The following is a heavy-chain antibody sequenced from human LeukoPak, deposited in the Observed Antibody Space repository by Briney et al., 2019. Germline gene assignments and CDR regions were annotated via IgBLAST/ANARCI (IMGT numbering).Heavy chain of an antibody. Sequence: GGSLRLSCAASGFTFSDYAMTWVRQAPGKGLEWVATISGSGVMTYYADSVKGRFAVSGDTSKNTLYLQMSSLTAADTAVYYCAKDRSIGTYYTFDHWGQGTLVTVSS. CDR3: AKDRSIGTYYTFDH. D-gene: IGHD1-26*01. CDR2: ISGSGVMT. J-gene: IGHJ4*02. V-gene: IGHV3-23*01. CDR1: GFTFSDYA.